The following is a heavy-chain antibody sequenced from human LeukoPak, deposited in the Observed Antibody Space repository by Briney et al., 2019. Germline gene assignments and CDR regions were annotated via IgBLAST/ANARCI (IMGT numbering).Heavy chain of an antibody. CDR2: IDWDDDI. CDR3: ARTSRYCGMDV. CDR1: GFSLSTSGMR. Sequence: GPTLVNPTQTLTLTCNFSGFSLSTSGMRVRWIRQPPGKGLVWLARIDWDDDIYYSTSLKATLPISQDTCKKQVGLTMTNMDPVDTATYYCARTSRYCGMDVWGQETTVTVS. V-gene: IGHV2-70*04. J-gene: IGHJ6*02.